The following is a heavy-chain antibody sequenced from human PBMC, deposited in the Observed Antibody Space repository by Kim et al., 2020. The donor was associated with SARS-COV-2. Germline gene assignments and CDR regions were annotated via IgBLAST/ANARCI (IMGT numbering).Heavy chain of an antibody. J-gene: IGHJ4*02. Sequence: GGSLRLSCAASGFTFSSYSMNWVRQAPGKGLEWVSSISSSSSYIYYADSVKGRFTISRDNAKNSLYLQMNSLRAEDTAVYYCASPTDNLGVFDYWGQGTLVTVSS. D-gene: IGHD3-16*01. V-gene: IGHV3-21*01. CDR1: GFTFSSYS. CDR2: ISSSSSYI. CDR3: ASPTDNLGVFDY.